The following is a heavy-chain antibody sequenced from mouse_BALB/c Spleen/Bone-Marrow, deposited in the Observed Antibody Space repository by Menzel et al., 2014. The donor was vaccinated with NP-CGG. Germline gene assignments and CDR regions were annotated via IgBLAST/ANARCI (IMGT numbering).Heavy chain of an antibody. Sequence: EVHLVESGGGLVKLGGSLKLSCAASGFTFSSYYMSWVRQTPVKRLELVAAINSYGGSTYYPDTVKGRFTISRDNAKNTLYLQMSSLKSEDTALYYCAGSYYGSTFDYWGQGTTLTVSS. CDR2: INSYGGST. CDR3: AGSYYGSTFDY. V-gene: IGHV5-6-2*01. CDR1: GFTFSSYY. D-gene: IGHD1-1*01. J-gene: IGHJ2*01.